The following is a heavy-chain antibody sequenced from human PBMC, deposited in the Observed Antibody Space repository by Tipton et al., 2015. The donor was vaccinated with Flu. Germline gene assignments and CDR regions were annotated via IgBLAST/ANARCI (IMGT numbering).Heavy chain of an antibody. Sequence: GLVKPSETLSPACTVSGGSVSSRSYYWSWIRQPPGKGLEGIGYIFFSGSTKYSPSPKSRVTMSVDTSKNQFSLKLSSVTAEDTAVYYCAKSFNYQLLSVWGQGTLVTVSS. CDR3: AKSFNYQLLSV. CDR2: IFFSGST. J-gene: IGHJ4*02. CDR1: GGSVSSRSYY. D-gene: IGHD2-2*01. V-gene: IGHV4-61*01.